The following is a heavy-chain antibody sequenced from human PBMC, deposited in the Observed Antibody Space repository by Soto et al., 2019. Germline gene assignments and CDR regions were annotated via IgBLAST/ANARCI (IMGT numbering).Heavy chain of an antibody. Sequence: ASVKVSCKASGYTFTSYGISWVRQAPGQGLEWMGWISAYDGNTNYAQKLQGRVTMTEDTSTDTAYMELSSLRSEDTAVYYCARDSGDSSGPYWGQGTLVTVS. J-gene: IGHJ4*02. CDR1: GYTFTSYG. D-gene: IGHD3-22*01. CDR3: ARDSGDSSGPY. V-gene: IGHV1-18*01. CDR2: ISAYDGNT.